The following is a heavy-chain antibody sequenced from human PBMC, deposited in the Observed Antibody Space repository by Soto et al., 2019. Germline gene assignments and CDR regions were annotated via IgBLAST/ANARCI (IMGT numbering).Heavy chain of an antibody. J-gene: IGHJ4*02. D-gene: IGHD1-26*01. CDR3: ARAREELLPEYYFDY. Sequence: QVQLVQSGAEVKKPGSSVQVSCKASGGTFSSYAISWVRQAPGQGLEWMGGIIPIFGTANYAQKFQGRVTITADESTSTAYMELSSLRSEDTAVYYCARAREELLPEYYFDYWGQGTLVTVSS. CDR2: IIPIFGTA. V-gene: IGHV1-69*01. CDR1: GGTFSSYA.